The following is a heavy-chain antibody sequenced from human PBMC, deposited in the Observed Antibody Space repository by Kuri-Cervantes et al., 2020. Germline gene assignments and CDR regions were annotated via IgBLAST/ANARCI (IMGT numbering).Heavy chain of an antibody. D-gene: IGHD6-25*01. J-gene: IGHJ6*02. CDR3: ARVIAAWYYGMDV. CDR1: GGSISSSSYY. V-gene: IGHV4-61*05. CDR2: TYYSGST. Sequence: SETLSLTCTVSGGSISSSSYYWGWIRQPPGKGLEWIGYTYYSGSTNYNPSLKSRVTISVDTSKNQFSLKLSSVTAADTAVYYCARVIAAWYYGMDVWGQGTTVTVSS.